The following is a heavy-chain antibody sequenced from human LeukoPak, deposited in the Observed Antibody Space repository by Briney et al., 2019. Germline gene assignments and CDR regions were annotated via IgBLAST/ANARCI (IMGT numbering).Heavy chain of an antibody. J-gene: IGHJ6*03. V-gene: IGHV1-2*02. CDR1: GYTFTGYY. CDR2: INPNSGGT. Sequence: ASVKVSCKASGYTFTGYYMHWVRQAPGQGLEWMGWINPNSGGTNYAQKCQGRVTMTRDTSISTAYMELSRLRSDDTAVYYCARDLRPRLWEDYYYYYYMDVWGKGTTVTVSS. CDR3: ARDLRPRLWEDYYYYYYMDV. D-gene: IGHD1-26*01.